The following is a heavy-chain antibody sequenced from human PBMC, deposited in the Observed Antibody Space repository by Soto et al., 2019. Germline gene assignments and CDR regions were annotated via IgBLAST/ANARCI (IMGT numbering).Heavy chain of an antibody. J-gene: IGHJ4*02. D-gene: IGHD1-26*01. CDR2: IYYSGST. V-gene: IGHV4-59*01. CDR3: AREREGYFDY. CDR1: GGSISSYY. Sequence: QVQLQESGQGLVKPSETLSLTCTVSGGSISSYYWSWIRQPPGKGLEWIGYIYYSGSTNYNPSLQSRVTISVDTSKNQFSLKLNSVTAADTAVYYCAREREGYFDYWGQGTLATVSS.